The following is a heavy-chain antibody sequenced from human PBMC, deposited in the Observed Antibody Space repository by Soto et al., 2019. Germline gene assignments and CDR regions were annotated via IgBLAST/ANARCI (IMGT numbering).Heavy chain of an antibody. CDR1: GFTFSDYA. V-gene: IGHV3-30-3*01. CDR3: AHLAGLSHTDDF. D-gene: IGHD5-18*01. J-gene: IGHJ4*02. CDR2: ISSDGSNR. Sequence: QVQLVESGGGVVQPGRSLRLSCAASGFTFSDYALHWVRQAPGKGLEWVTVISSDGSNRYYADSVKGRFTISRDNSKNTLYLQMNSLRVEDTAIYFCAHLAGLSHTDDFWGQGTPVTVSS.